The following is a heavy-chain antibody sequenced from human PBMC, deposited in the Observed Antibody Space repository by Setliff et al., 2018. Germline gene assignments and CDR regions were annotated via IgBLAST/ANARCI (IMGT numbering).Heavy chain of an antibody. CDR1: GYTFISYG. V-gene: IGHV1-18*01. D-gene: IGHD6-6*01. Sequence: GASVKVSCKASGYTFISYGISWVRQAPGQGLEWMGWISAYNGNTNYAQKLQGRVTMTTDTSTSTAYMELRSLRSDDTAVYYCARDFPPLYSSSFSDAFDIWGQGTTVTVSS. J-gene: IGHJ3*02. CDR2: ISAYNGNT. CDR3: ARDFPPLYSSSFSDAFDI.